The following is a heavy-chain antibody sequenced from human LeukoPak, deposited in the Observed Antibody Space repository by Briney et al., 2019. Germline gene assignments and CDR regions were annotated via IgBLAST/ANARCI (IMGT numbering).Heavy chain of an antibody. CDR1: GGSISSYY. J-gene: IGHJ4*02. Sequence: SETLSLTCTVSGGSISSYYWGWIRQPAGKGLEWVGRIYTSGSTNYNPSLKSRVTMSVDTSKNQFSLKLSSVTAADTAVYYCARGSLVGATRFFDYWGQGTLVTVSS. CDR2: IYTSGST. V-gene: IGHV4-4*07. D-gene: IGHD1-26*01. CDR3: ARGSLVGATRFFDY.